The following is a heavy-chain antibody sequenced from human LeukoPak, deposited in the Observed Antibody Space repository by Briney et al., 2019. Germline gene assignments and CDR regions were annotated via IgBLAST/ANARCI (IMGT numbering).Heavy chain of an antibody. CDR3: AKTGSVRGSY. CDR2: ISGSGGNT. J-gene: IGHJ4*02. Sequence: GGSLRLSCAASGLTFRTYAMSWVRQAPGKGLEWVSSISGSGGNTYYADSVKGRFTISRDNSKNTLYLQMNSLRAKDTAVYYCAKTGSVRGSYWGQGTLVTVSS. V-gene: IGHV3-23*01. D-gene: IGHD3-10*01. CDR1: GLTFRTYA.